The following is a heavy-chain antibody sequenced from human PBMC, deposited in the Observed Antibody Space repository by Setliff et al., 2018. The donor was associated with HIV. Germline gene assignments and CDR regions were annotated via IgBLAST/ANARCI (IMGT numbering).Heavy chain of an antibody. V-gene: IGHV4-31*03. Sequence: SSETLSLTCTVSGDSINSGNYYWSWIRQHPGKGLEWIGYIYYSGSTYYSPSLKSRVTISEDTSKNQFSLKMRSVTTADTAVYYCATSPAGEILGSRPFYFGYWGQGTLVTVSS. D-gene: IGHD3-10*01. CDR2: IYYSGST. CDR3: ATSPAGEILGSRPFYFGY. J-gene: IGHJ4*02. CDR1: GDSINSGNYY.